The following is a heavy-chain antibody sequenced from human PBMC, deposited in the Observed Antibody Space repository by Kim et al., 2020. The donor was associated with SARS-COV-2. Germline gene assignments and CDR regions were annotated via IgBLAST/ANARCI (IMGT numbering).Heavy chain of an antibody. V-gene: IGHV3-23*01. J-gene: IGHJ4*02. Sequence: PEPVTSRFSIAGDKSKNTLYLQLNSLRAEDTAVYYCASVASKLRFLNFEYWGQGTLVTVSP. D-gene: IGHD3-3*01. CDR3: ASVASKLRFLNFEY.